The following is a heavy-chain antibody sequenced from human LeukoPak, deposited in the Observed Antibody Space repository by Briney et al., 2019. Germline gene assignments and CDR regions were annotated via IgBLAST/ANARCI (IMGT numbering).Heavy chain of an antibody. J-gene: IGHJ5*02. CDR2: INPSGGST. D-gene: IGHD2-2*01. CDR1: GYTFTSYY. Sequence: VSVKVSCKASGYTFTSYYMHWVRQAPGQGLEWMGIINPSGGSTSYAQKFQGRVTMTRDTSTSTVYMELSSLRSEDTAVYYCARDIVVVPAARSAFDPWGQGTLVTVSS. CDR3: ARDIVVVPAARSAFDP. V-gene: IGHV1-46*03.